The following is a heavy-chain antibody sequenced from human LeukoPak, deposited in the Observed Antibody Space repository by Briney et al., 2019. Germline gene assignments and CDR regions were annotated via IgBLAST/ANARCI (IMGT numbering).Heavy chain of an antibody. V-gene: IGHV4-59*08. J-gene: IGHJ3*02. CDR1: GGSISSYY. Sequence: SETLSLTCTVSGGSISSYYWSWIRQPPGKGLEWIGYIYHSGSTNYNPSLKSRVTISVDTSKNQFSLKLSSVTAADTAVYYCARRWFHDAFDIWGQGTMVTVSS. D-gene: IGHD2-15*01. CDR3: ARRWFHDAFDI. CDR2: IYHSGST.